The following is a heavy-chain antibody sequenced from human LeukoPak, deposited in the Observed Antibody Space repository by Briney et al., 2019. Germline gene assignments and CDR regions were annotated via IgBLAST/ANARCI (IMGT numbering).Heavy chain of an antibody. CDR1: GGTFSSYA. V-gene: IGHV1-69*04. CDR2: IIPILGIA. Sequence: ASVKVSCKASGGTFSSYAISWVRQAPGQGLEWMGRIIPILGIANYAQKFQGRVTITADKSTSTAYMELSSLRSEDTAVYYCASQYCSGGSCYSEYFDYWGQGTLVTVSS. D-gene: IGHD2-15*01. CDR3: ASQYCSGGSCYSEYFDY. J-gene: IGHJ4*02.